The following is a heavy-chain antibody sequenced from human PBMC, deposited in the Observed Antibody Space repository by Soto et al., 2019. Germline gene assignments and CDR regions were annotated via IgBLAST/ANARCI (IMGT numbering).Heavy chain of an antibody. Sequence: GASVKVSCKASGYTFTSYDINWVRQATGQGLEWMGWMNANNGNTDYAQKLQGRVTMTRDTSTSTAYMELRSLRSDDTAVYYCARDVLDVVVPAAMFVPWFDPWGQGTLVTVSS. D-gene: IGHD2-2*01. CDR1: GYTFTSYD. CDR2: MNANNGNT. V-gene: IGHV1-18*01. CDR3: ARDVLDVVVPAAMFVPWFDP. J-gene: IGHJ5*02.